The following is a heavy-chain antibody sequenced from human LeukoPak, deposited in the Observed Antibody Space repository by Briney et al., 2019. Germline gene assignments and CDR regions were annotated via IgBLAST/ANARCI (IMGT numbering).Heavy chain of an antibody. CDR1: GGSFSGYY. J-gene: IGHJ5*02. Sequence: SETLSLTCAVYGGSFSGYYWSWIRQPPRKGLEWIGYIYYSGSTNYNPSLKSRVTISVDTSKNQFSLKLSSVTAADTAVYYCARHPVNIVVVPAAIHWFDPWGQGTLDTVSS. V-gene: IGHV4-59*08. CDR2: IYYSGST. D-gene: IGHD2-2*01. CDR3: ARHPVNIVVVPAAIHWFDP.